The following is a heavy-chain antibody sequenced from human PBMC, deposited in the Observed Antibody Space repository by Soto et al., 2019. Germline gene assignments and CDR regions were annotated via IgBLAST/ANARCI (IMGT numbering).Heavy chain of an antibody. J-gene: IGHJ4*02. CDR3: AREYYDFWSGYRHIDY. V-gene: IGHV1-18*01. CDR2: ISAYNGNT. CDR1: GYTFTSYG. D-gene: IGHD3-3*01. Sequence: ASVKVSCKASGYTFTSYGISWVRQAPGQGLEWMGWISAYNGNTNYAQKLQGRVTMTTDTSTSTAYMELRSLRSDDTAVYYCAREYYDFWSGYRHIDYWGQGTLVTVSS.